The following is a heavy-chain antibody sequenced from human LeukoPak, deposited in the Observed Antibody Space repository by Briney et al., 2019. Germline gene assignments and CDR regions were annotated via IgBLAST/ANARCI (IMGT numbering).Heavy chain of an antibody. CDR2: IYYSGST. V-gene: IGHV4-39*01. J-gene: IGHJ4*02. Sequence: SETLSLTCTVSGGSISSRSYYWGWIRQPPGKGLEWIGSIYYSGSTYYNPSLKSRVTISVDTSKNQFSLKLSSVTAADTAVYYCARQPQGGLDYWGQGTLVTVSS. D-gene: IGHD3-16*01. CDR1: GGSISSRSYY. CDR3: ARQPQGGLDY.